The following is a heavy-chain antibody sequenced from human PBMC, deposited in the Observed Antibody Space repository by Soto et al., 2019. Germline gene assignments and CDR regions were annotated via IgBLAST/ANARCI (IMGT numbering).Heavy chain of an antibody. CDR1: GFTFSSYS. J-gene: IGHJ4*02. D-gene: IGHD5-12*01. CDR3: AGGRRGGHDHQAY. CDR2: ISSSSSYI. Sequence: EVQLVESGGGLVKPGGSLRLSCAASGFTFSSYSMNWVRQAPGKGLEWVSSISSSSSYIYYADSVKGRFTISRDKAQNSLYLQGNSLGAQDTAVYYCAGGRRGGHDHQAYWGQGTLVTVSS. V-gene: IGHV3-21*01.